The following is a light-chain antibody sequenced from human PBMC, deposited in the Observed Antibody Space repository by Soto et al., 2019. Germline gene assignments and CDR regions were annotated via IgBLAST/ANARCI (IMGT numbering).Light chain of an antibody. CDR2: AAS. J-gene: IGKJ2*01. CDR1: QSINNY. Sequence: DIQMTQSPSSLSASVGDRVTITCRASQSINNYLHWYQQKPGKAPKLLIYAASSLQSGVPSRCSGSGYGTDFTLTITSLKPEAFATYSCQQSYSTPYTFRQGPRLEIK. V-gene: IGKV1-39*01. CDR3: QQSYSTPYT.